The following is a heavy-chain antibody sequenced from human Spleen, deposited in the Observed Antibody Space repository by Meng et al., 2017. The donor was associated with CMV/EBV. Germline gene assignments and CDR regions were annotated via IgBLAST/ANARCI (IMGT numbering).Heavy chain of an antibody. J-gene: IGHJ4*02. D-gene: IGHD2-8*01. CDR3: ARDDVLMVYARRGDFDY. CDR2: INPNSGGT. Sequence: QVKLVRSGAEVKKPGASVKVSCKASGYTFTGYYMHWVRQAPGQGLEWMGWINPNSGGTNYAQKFQGRVTITRDTSISTAYMELSRLRSDDTAMYYCARDDVLMVYARRGDFDYWGQGTLVTVSS. V-gene: IGHV1-2*02. CDR1: GYTFTGYY.